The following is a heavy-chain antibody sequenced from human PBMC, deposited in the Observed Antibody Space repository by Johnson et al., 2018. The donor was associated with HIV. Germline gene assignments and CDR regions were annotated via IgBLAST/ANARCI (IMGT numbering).Heavy chain of an antibody. J-gene: IGHJ3*02. CDR1: GFTFSSYA. D-gene: IGHD4-17*01. Sequence: QVQLVESGGGVVQPGRSLRLSCAASGFTFSSYAMHWVRQAPGKGLEWVAFIRYDGSNKYYGDSVKGRFTISRDNSKNTLYLQMNSLRAEDTAVYYCARSRDYGPARSAFDIWGQGTMVTVSS. V-gene: IGHV3-30*02. CDR2: IRYDGSNK. CDR3: ARSRDYGPARSAFDI.